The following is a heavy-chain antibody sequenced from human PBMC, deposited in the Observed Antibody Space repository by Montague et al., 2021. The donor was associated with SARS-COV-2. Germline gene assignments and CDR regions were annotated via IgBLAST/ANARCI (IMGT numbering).Heavy chain of an antibody. J-gene: IGHJ2*01. CDR2: ISSSGSTI. D-gene: IGHD5/OR15-5a*01. CDR1: GFTFSSYE. CDR3: ARKKPFLGCLRHWYFDL. V-gene: IGHV3-48*03. Sequence: SMRLSCAASGFTFSSYEMNWVRQAPGKGLEWVSHISSSGSTIYYADSVKGRFTISRDNAKNSLYLQMNSLRAEDTAVYYCARKKPFLGCLRHWYFDLWGRGTLVTVSS.